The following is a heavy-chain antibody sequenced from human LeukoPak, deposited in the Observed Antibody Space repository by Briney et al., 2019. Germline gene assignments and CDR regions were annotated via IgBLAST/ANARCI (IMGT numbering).Heavy chain of an antibody. CDR1: GFTFSSYW. CDR2: INSDGSST. D-gene: IGHD1-1*01. J-gene: IGHJ4*02. CDR3: ATSRTFDY. V-gene: IGHV3-74*01. Sequence: SGGSLRLSCAASGFTFSSYWMHWVRHAPGKGLVWVSRINSDGSSTSYADSVKGRFTISRDNTKNTLNLQMNSLRAEDTAMYYCATSRTFDYWGQGTLVTVSS.